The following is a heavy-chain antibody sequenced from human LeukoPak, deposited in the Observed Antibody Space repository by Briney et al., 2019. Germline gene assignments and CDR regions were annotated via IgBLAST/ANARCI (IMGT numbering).Heavy chain of an antibody. CDR1: GGSISSSSYY. Sequence: PSETLSHTCTVSGGSISSSSYYWGWTRQPPGKGLEWIGTIYYGGSTNYNPSLKSRVTIPVDTSKDQFSLKLSSVTDADTAVYYCARHYSDSSGYSTFDYWGQGTLVTVSS. CDR2: IYYGGST. CDR3: ARHYSDSSGYSTFDY. V-gene: IGHV4-39*01. J-gene: IGHJ4*02. D-gene: IGHD3-22*01.